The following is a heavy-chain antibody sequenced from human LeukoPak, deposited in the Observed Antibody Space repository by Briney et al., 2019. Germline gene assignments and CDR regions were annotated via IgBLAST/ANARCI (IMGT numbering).Heavy chain of an antibody. Sequence: ASVKVSCKASGYTFTGYGISWVRQAPGQGLEWMGWISVYNGNTKYAQKLQGRVTMTTDTSTRTAYMELRSLSSDDTAVYYCARDAWNYDYVGGSYRPDYWGQGTLVTVSS. J-gene: IGHJ4*02. CDR2: ISVYNGNT. V-gene: IGHV1-18*01. CDR3: ARDAWNYDYVGGSYRPDY. D-gene: IGHD3-16*02. CDR1: GYTFTGYG.